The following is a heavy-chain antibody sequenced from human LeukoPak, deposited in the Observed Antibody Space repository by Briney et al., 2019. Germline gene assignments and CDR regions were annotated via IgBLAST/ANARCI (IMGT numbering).Heavy chain of an antibody. J-gene: IGHJ4*02. CDR3: ARDRRPSVYGGLDN. CDR1: GFTFSDHY. V-gene: IGHV3-11*04. CDR2: IGDSGTPI. Sequence: GGSRRLSCAASGFTFSDHYMSWIRQAPGKGLEWVSYIGDSGTPIYYADSVKGRFTVSRDNAKNSLFLQMDSLRAEDTAVYYCARDRRPSVYGGLDNWGQGTLVTVSS. D-gene: IGHD4/OR15-4a*01.